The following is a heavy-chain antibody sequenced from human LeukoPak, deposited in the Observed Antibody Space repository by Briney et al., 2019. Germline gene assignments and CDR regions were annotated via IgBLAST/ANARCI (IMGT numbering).Heavy chain of an antibody. CDR1: GFTFSSYA. V-gene: IGHV3-30*04. D-gene: IGHD3-22*01. CDR2: ISYDGSNK. J-gene: IGHJ4*02. CDR3: AKDSGSSGYPRGFDY. Sequence: GGSLRLSCAASGFTFSSYAMHWVRQAPSKGLEWVALISYDGSNKYYADSVKGRFTISRDNSKNTLYLQMNSLRAEDTAVYYCAKDSGSSGYPRGFDYWGQGTLVTVSS.